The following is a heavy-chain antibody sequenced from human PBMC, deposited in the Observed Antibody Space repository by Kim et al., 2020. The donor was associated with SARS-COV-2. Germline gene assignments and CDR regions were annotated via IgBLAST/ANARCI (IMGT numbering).Heavy chain of an antibody. CDR1: GFTFSAYD. Sequence: GGSLRLSCATSGFTFSAYDMNWVRQAPGKGLEWLSFITKSSATIYYADSVQGRFTISRDNAKNSLLLQMNSLRDDDTALYYCVRDRMGMAFDSGVQGNMV. D-gene: IGHD3-16*01. CDR2: ITKSSATI. V-gene: IGHV3-48*02. CDR3: VRDRMGMAFDS. J-gene: IGHJ3*01.